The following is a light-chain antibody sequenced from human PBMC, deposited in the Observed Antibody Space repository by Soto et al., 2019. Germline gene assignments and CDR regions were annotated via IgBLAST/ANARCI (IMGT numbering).Light chain of an antibody. CDR2: AAS. CDR1: QSLSFN. CDR3: QQYNNWPGT. J-gene: IGKJ1*01. V-gene: IGKV3-15*01. Sequence: EIVMTQSPATQSVSPGERATLSCRASQSLSFNLAWYQQKPGQAPRLLIYAASTRATGIPARFSGSGSGTEFTLTISSLQSEDFAVYYCQQYNNWPGTFGQGTKVDIK.